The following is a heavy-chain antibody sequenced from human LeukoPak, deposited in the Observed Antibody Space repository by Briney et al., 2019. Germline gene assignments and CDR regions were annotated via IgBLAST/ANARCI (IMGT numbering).Heavy chain of an antibody. J-gene: IGHJ5*02. CDR2: INPSGGST. Sequence: ASVKVSCKASGYTFTSYYMHWVRQAPGQGLEWMGIINPSGGSTSYAQKFQGRVTMTTDTSTSTAYMELRSLRSDDTAVYYCASAGRYSSSWYWFDPWGQGTLVTVSS. CDR3: ASAGRYSSSWYWFDP. D-gene: IGHD6-13*01. CDR1: GYTFTSYY. V-gene: IGHV1-46*01.